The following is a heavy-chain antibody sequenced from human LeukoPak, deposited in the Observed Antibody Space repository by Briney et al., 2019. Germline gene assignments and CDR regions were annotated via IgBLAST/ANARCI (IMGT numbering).Heavy chain of an antibody. V-gene: IGHV3-66*01. CDR1: GFSVSGNY. CDR3: ARDVVDTAMVYYYYYYGMDV. Sequence: GGSLRLSCAASGFSVSGNYMNWVRQAPGKGLEWVSVIYTGGSTYYADSVKGRFTISRDNSKNTLYLQMNSLRAEDTAVYYCARDVVDTAMVYYYYYYGMDVWGQGTTVTVSS. J-gene: IGHJ6*02. CDR2: IYTGGST. D-gene: IGHD5-18*01.